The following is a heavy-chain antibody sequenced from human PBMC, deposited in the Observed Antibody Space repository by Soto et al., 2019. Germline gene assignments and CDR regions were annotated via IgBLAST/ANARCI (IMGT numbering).Heavy chain of an antibody. Sequence: AGSLTLSCAASGFTFSGYAMHWVRQAPGEGLGLVAVISYDGSNKYYADSVKGRCTISRDDSKNTLYLQMNSLRAEDTAVYYCARGRGSCWWRVGYYYYGMDVSGQGTRVTVYS. D-gene: IGHD6-19*01. J-gene: IGHJ6*02. CDR1: GFTFSGYA. CDR2: ISYDGSNK. V-gene: IGHV3-30-3*01. CDR3: ARGRGSCWWRVGYYYYGMDV.